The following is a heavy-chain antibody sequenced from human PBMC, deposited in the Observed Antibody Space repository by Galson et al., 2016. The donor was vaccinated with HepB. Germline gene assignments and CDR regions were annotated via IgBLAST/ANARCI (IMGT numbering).Heavy chain of an antibody. D-gene: IGHD4-17*01. CDR2: IDHGGIT. CDR3: ARAQGTTLDYGALDH. Sequence: SETLSLTCAVSGGSLSGYYWSWIRQSPGKGLEWIGEIDHGGITNYNPSLKSRVTISLETPNQFSLRLTSVTAADTAVYYCARAQGTTLDYGALDHWGQGTLVTVSS. CDR1: GGSLSGYY. J-gene: IGHJ4*02. V-gene: IGHV4-34*01.